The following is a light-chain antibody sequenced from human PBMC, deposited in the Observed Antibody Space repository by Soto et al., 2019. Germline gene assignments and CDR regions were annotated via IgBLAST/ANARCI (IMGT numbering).Light chain of an antibody. CDR3: SSYAGSNLFA. CDR1: VSDVGGYDY. J-gene: IGLJ1*01. Sequence: QSALTQPPSASGSPGQSVTLSCTGTVSDVGGYDYVSWYQQHPGKAPKLIIFEVTKRPSGVPDRFSGSKSGNTASLTVSGLQTEDEADYYRSSYAGSNLFAFGTGTKVTVL. CDR2: EVT. V-gene: IGLV2-8*01.